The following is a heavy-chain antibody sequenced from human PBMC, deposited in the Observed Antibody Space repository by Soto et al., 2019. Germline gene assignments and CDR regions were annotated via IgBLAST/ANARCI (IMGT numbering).Heavy chain of an antibody. CDR2: IYWDDDK. D-gene: IGHD6-19*01. Sequence: QITLKASGPTLVKPTQTLTLTCTFSGFSLSSTRMAVGWIRQPPGKDLEWLALIYWDDDKRYRPFMNSRLTITKDTSKNQVVLTMSNMDPVDTARYYCAHIVVAGLGYYFDYWGQGTLVTVSS. V-gene: IGHV2-5*02. CDR1: GFSLSSTRMA. CDR3: AHIVVAGLGYYFDY. J-gene: IGHJ4*02.